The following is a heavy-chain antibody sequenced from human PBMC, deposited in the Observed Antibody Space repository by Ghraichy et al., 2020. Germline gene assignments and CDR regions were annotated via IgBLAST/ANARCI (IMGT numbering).Heavy chain of an antibody. V-gene: IGHV3-48*03. CDR1: GFTFSSYD. CDR3: ALSESDY. J-gene: IGHJ4*02. CDR2: ISTNGTTI. Sequence: GGSLRLSCAASGFTFSSYDMNWVRQAPGKGLEWVSYISTNGTTIHYSDSVKGRFTISRDNVENSLYLQMNSLRVEDTAVYYCALSESDYWGQGTLVTVSS.